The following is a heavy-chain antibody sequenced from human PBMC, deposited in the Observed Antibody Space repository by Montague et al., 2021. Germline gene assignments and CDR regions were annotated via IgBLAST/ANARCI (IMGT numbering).Heavy chain of an antibody. D-gene: IGHD2-8*01. J-gene: IGHJ4*02. CDR2: VYYTGTT. Sequence: SETLSLTCTVSGDSINFYYWSWIRQPPGKGLEWIGYVYYTGTTNYNPSLKSRVTISVDTSWNQFFLNVNSVTAADTAVYYCARKGTNWDYWGQGTLVTVSS. V-gene: IGHV4-59*01. CDR3: ARKGTNWDY. CDR1: GDSINFYY.